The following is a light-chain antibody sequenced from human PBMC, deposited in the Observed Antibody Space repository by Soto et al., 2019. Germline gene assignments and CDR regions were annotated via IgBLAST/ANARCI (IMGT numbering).Light chain of an antibody. V-gene: IGLV1-47*02. CDR2: SNN. J-gene: IGLJ3*02. Sequence: QSVLTQPPSASGTPGQRVTISCSGSSSNIGSNYVYWYQQLPGTAPKLLIYSNNQRPSGVPDRFSGSKSGTSASLAISGLRSDDEADYYCAPWDDSLSGPWVFGGGTKLTVL. CDR3: APWDDSLSGPWV. CDR1: SSNIGSNY.